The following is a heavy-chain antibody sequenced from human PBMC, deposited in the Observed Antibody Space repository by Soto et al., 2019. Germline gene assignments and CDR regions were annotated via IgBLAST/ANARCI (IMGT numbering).Heavy chain of an antibody. CDR3: ARAGAAPYYYYGMDV. CDR1: GYTFSTSG. CDR2: ISTYNGDT. Sequence: QVQLVQSGAEVRKPGASVKVSCKASGYTFSTSGMSWLRQAPGQGLEWMGWISTYNGDTNDAPKFQDRVTMTSDTSTSTVYMEVMGLRADDTAVYYCARAGAAPYYYYGMDVWGQGTRVTVSS. D-gene: IGHD2-15*01. J-gene: IGHJ6*02. V-gene: IGHV1-18*01.